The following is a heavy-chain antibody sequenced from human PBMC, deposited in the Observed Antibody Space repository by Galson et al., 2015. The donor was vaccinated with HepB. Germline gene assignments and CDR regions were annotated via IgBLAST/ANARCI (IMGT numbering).Heavy chain of an antibody. J-gene: IGHJ4*02. V-gene: IGHV3-23*01. CDR3: AKTSYCDGGRCFSGYFDA. D-gene: IGHD2-15*01. CDR1: GITFSTYV. CDR2: IVGSGEST. Sequence: SLRLSCAAPGITFSTYVMSWVRQAPGKGLEWVSSIVGSGESTFYADSVKGRFTISRDNSRNTLYLQMNRLRADDTAIYYCAKTSYCDGGRCFSGYFDAWGQGTLVAVSS.